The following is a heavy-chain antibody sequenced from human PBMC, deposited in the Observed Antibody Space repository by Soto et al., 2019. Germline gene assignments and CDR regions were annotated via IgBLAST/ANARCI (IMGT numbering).Heavy chain of an antibody. CDR2: ISAHNGNT. D-gene: IGHD1-1*01. CDR1: GYTFTSYG. J-gene: IGHJ4*02. CDR3: ARGRYGDY. V-gene: IGHV1-18*01. Sequence: QVHLVQSGAEVKKPGASVKVSCKGSGYTFTSYGITWVRQAPGQGLEWMGWISAHNGNTDYAQKLQGRVTVTRDTSTSTAYMELRILRSDDTAVYYCARGRYGDYWGQGALVTVSS.